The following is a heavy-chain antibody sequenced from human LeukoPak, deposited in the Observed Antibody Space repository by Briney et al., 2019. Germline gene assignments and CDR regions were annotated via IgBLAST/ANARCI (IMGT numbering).Heavy chain of an antibody. V-gene: IGHV3-33*01. D-gene: IGHD3-10*01. CDR2: IWYDGSKK. J-gene: IGHJ4*02. CDR3: VRDFGSGYYLDY. CDR1: GFTFNSYG. Sequence: GGSLRLSCAASGFTFNSYGMHWVCQAPGKGLEWVALIWYDGSKKYYADSVKGRFTISRDNSKNTLYLQMSSLRAEDTAVLYCVRDFGSGYYLDYWGQGTLVTVSS.